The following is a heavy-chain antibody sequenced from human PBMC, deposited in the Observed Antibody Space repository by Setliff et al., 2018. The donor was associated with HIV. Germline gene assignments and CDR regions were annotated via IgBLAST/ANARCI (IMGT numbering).Heavy chain of an antibody. CDR3: ARRAVYQLLHDYYYYMDV. J-gene: IGHJ6*03. V-gene: IGHV4-4*01. Sequence: LSLTCAVSGGSLNGSNWWSWVRQPPGKGLEWVGEIYHTGSIYYNPSLKSRVTISVATSENQISLNLNSATAADTAVYFCARRAVYQLLHDYYYYMDVWGKGTTVTVSS. CDR1: GGSLNGSNW. CDR2: IYHTGSI. D-gene: IGHD2-2*01.